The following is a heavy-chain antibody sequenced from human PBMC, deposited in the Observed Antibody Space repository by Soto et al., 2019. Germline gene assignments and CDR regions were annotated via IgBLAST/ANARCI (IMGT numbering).Heavy chain of an antibody. CDR3: AKGGRQRLVTSDFNY. CDR2: VSHDGRNT. Sequence: VQLVESGGGVVQPGRSLRLSCAASGFTFSDYAMHWVRQAPGKGLEWVAVVSHDGRNTHYADSVKGRFTISRDSSKNTVSLEMTSLSAEDTAVYYCAKGGRQRLVTSDFNYWGQGALVTVSP. J-gene: IGHJ4*02. V-gene: IGHV3-30*18. D-gene: IGHD6-13*01. CDR1: GFTFSDYA.